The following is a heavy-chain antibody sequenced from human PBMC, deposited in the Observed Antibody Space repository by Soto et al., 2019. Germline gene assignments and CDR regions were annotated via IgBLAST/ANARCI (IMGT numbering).Heavy chain of an antibody. D-gene: IGHD5-18*01. J-gene: IGHJ4*02. CDR1: GFTFSSYA. Sequence: SLRLSCAASGFTFSSYAMSWVRQAPGKGLEWVSAISGSGGSTYYADSVKGRFTVSRDNSKNTLYLQMNSLRAEDTAVYYCAKAGGYNYGYVLFYLDYWGQGTLVTVSS. CDR2: ISGSGGST. V-gene: IGHV3-23*01. CDR3: AKAGGYNYGYVLFYLDY.